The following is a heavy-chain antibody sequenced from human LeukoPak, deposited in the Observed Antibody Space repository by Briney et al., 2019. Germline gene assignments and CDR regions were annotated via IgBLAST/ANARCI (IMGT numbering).Heavy chain of an antibody. Sequence: GGSLRLSCAASGFTFSSYGMHWVRQAPGKGLEWVAVISYDGSRKYYADSVKGRFTISRDNSKNTLYLQMSSLRAEDTAVYYCEKEVLGGFGEIDYWGQGTLVTVSS. CDR1: GFTFSSYG. CDR3: EKEVLGGFGEIDY. V-gene: IGHV3-30*18. CDR2: ISYDGSRK. J-gene: IGHJ4*02. D-gene: IGHD3-10*01.